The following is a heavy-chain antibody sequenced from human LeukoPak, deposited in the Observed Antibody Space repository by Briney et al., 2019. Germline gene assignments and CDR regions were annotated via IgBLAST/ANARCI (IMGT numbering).Heavy chain of an antibody. Sequence: GGSLRLSCAASGFTFSSYAMSWVRQAPGEGLEWVSAISGSGGSTYYADSVKGRFTISRDNSKNTLYLQMNSLRAEDTAVYYCAKDIVVVPAAPGAFDIWGQGTMVTVSS. D-gene: IGHD2-2*01. CDR3: AKDIVVVPAAPGAFDI. CDR2: ISGSGGST. J-gene: IGHJ3*02. V-gene: IGHV3-23*01. CDR1: GFTFSSYA.